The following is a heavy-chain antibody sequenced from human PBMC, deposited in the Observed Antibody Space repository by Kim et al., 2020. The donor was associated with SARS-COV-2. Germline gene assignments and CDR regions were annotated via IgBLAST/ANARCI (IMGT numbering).Heavy chain of an antibody. V-gene: IGHV3-30-3*01. J-gene: IGHJ6*02. Sequence: GGSLRLSCAASGFTFSSYAMHWVRQAPGKGLEWVAVISYDGSNKYYADSVKGRFTISRDNSKNTLYLQMNSLRAEDTAVYYCARDRSKYRIYGMDVWGQGTTVTVSS. CDR2: ISYDGSNK. D-gene: IGHD4-4*01. CDR1: GFTFSSYA. CDR3: ARDRSKYRIYGMDV.